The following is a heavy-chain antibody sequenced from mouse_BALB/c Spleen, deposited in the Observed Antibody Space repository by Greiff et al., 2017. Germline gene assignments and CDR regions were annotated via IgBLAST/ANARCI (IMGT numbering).Heavy chain of an antibody. V-gene: IGHV3-6*02. CDR3: ARDYYYGSSYGYFDV. Sequence: EVQLQESGPGLVKPSQSLSLTCSVTGYSITSGYYWNWIRQFPGNQLEWMGYISYDGSNNYNPSLKNRISITRDTSKNQFFLKLNSVTTEDTATYYCARDYYYGSSYGYFDVWGAGTTVTVSS. CDR1: GYSITSGYY. CDR2: ISYDGSN. J-gene: IGHJ1*01. D-gene: IGHD1-1*01.